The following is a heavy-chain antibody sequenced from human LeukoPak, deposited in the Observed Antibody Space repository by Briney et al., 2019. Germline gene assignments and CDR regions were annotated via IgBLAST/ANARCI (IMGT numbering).Heavy chain of an antibody. CDR2: IWYDGSNK. CDR3: ARVGYSYGSKDY. V-gene: IGHV3-33*01. J-gene: IGHJ4*02. CDR1: GFTFSSYG. D-gene: IGHD5-18*01. Sequence: PGRSLRLSCAASGFTFSSYGMHWVRQAPGKGLEWVAVIWYDGSNKYYADSVKGRFTISRDNSKNTLYLQMNSLRAEDTAVYYCARVGYSYGSKDYWGQGTLVTVSS.